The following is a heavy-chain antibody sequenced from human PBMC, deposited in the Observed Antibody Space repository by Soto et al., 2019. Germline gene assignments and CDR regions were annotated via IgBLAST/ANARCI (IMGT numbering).Heavy chain of an antibody. CDR1: GGTFSSYA. Sequence: QVQLVQSGAEVKKPGSSVKVSCKASGGTFSSYAISWVRQAPGQGLEWMGGIIPIFGTANYAQKFQGRVTITRVEITTXAYMELSSLRSEDTAVYYCARGDVLVPAVEWYFDLWGRGTLVTVSS. CDR3: ARGDVLVPAVEWYFDL. CDR2: IIPIFGTA. J-gene: IGHJ2*01. D-gene: IGHD2-2*01. V-gene: IGHV1-69*05.